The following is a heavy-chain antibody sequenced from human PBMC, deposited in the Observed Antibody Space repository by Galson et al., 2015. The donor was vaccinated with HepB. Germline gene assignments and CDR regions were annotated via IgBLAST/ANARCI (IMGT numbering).Heavy chain of an antibody. D-gene: IGHD5-18*01. Sequence: SVKVSCKASGGTFSSYAISWVRQAPGQGLEWMGGIIPIFGTANYAQKFQGRVTITADKSTSTAYMELSSLRSEDTAVYYCATHVDTAMVPYYFDYWGQGTLVTVSS. CDR1: GGTFSSYA. J-gene: IGHJ4*02. CDR3: ATHVDTAMVPYYFDY. CDR2: IIPIFGTA. V-gene: IGHV1-69*06.